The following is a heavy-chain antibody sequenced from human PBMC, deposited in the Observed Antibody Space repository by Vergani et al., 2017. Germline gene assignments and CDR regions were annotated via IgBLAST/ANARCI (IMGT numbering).Heavy chain of an antibody. D-gene: IGHD6-6*01. V-gene: IGHV1-2*02. CDR1: GYTFTGYY. Sequence: QVQLVQSGAEVKKPGASVKVSCKASGYTFTGYYMHWVRQAPGQGLEWMGWINPNRGGTNYAQKFQGRVTMTRDTSISTAYMELSRLRSDDTAVYYCARDLNSSYNRGSWGQGTLVTVSS. CDR2: INPNRGGT. J-gene: IGHJ5*02. CDR3: ARDLNSSYNRGS.